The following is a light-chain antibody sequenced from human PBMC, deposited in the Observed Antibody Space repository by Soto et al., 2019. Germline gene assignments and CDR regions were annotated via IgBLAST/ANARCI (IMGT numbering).Light chain of an antibody. CDR3: QSYDSSLSGWV. CDR1: NSDIGGYNF. V-gene: IGLV2-8*01. J-gene: IGLJ3*02. Sequence: QSALTQPPSASGSPGQSVTISCTGTNSDIGGYNFVSWYQQHPGKAPKLIIYEVSRRPSGVPDRFSGSKSGNTASLTVSGLQAEDEADYYCQSYDSSLSGWVFGGGTKLTVL. CDR2: EVS.